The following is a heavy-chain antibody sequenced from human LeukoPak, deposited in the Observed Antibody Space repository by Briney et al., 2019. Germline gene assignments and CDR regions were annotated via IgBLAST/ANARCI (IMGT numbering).Heavy chain of an antibody. V-gene: IGHV4-34*01. CDR3: ARRGYSYGYSVGGFGYGMDV. CDR1: GGSFSGYY. D-gene: IGHD5-18*01. J-gene: IGHJ6*02. CDR2: INHSGST. Sequence: SETLSLTCAVYGGSFSGYYWSWIRQPPGKGLEWIGEINHSGSTNYNPSLKSRVTISVDTSKNQFSLKLSSVTAADTAVYYCARRGYSYGYSVGGFGYGMDVWGQGTTVTVSS.